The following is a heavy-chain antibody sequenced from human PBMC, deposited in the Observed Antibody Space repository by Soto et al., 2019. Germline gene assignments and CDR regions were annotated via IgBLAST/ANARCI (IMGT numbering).Heavy chain of an antibody. V-gene: IGHV1-18*04. CDR1: GYTFTSYG. CDR3: ARDRRITMIVVDSFDY. D-gene: IGHD3-22*01. J-gene: IGHJ4*02. Sequence: ASVKVSCKASGYTFTSYGINWVRQAPGQGLEWMGWISAYNGNTNYAQKLQGRVTMTTDTSTRTAYMELRSLRSDDTAVYYCARDRRITMIVVDSFDYWGQGTLVTVSS. CDR2: ISAYNGNT.